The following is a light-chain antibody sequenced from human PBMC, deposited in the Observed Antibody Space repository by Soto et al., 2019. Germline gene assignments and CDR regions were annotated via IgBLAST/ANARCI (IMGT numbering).Light chain of an antibody. CDR2: DAN. CDR1: ISYFGSYNL. V-gene: IGLV2-23*01. J-gene: IGLJ1*01. CDR3: CLYAGSTTFYV. Sequence: SAPSLPASRPGSPVQSSPISSTGTISYFGSYNLVYWYQHNPGEAPNLIIYDANKRPSGISNRFYGSTSGKKASLTISGLQAEHAADYYCCLYAGSTTFYVFGSGSQVT.